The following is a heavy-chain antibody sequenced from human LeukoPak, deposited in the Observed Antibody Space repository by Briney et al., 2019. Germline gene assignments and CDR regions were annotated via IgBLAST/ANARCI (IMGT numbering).Heavy chain of an antibody. CDR1: GGSFSGYY. J-gene: IGHJ5*02. CDR3: ARGRYEGQLVS. Sequence: SETLSLTCAVYGGSFSGYYWSWIRQPPGKGLEWIGEINHSGSTNYNPSLKSLVTISVDTSKNQFSLKLSSVTAADTAVYYCARGRYEGQLVSWGQGTLVTVSS. V-gene: IGHV4-34*01. D-gene: IGHD6-13*01. CDR2: INHSGST.